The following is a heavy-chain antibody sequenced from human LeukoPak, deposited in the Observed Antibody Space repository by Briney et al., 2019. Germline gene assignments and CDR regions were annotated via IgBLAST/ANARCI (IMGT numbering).Heavy chain of an antibody. CDR1: GFTFSACE. Sequence: PGGSLRLSCAISGFTFSACELTWVRQAPGKRLEWLSYISRSGSTRYYADPVKGRFTISRDNAKNSLYLLMNSPRAADTAVYYCARVATMVRVPLDALDIWGQGTMVSVSS. D-gene: IGHD3-10*01. J-gene: IGHJ3*02. V-gene: IGHV3-48*03. CDR3: ARVATMVRVPLDALDI. CDR2: ISRSGSTR.